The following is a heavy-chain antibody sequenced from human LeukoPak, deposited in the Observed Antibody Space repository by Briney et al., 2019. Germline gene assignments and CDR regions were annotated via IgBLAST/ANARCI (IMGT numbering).Heavy chain of an antibody. J-gene: IGHJ4*02. CDR2: IRYDGSNK. V-gene: IGHV3-30*02. D-gene: IGHD5-18*01. CDR3: TNLYGYVAY. CDR1: GFTFSSYG. Sequence: QSGGSRRLSCAASGFTFSSYGMHWVRQAPGKGLEWVAFIRYDGSNKYYADSVKGRFTISRDNSKNTLYLQMNSLRAEDTAVYYCTNLYGYVAYWGQGTLVTVSS.